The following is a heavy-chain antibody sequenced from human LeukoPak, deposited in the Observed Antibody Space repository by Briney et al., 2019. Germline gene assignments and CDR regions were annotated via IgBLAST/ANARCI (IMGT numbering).Heavy chain of an antibody. D-gene: IGHD2-2*01. Sequence: PSETLSLTCTVSGGSISSYYWSWIRQPPGKGLEWIGYIYYSGSTNYNPSLKSRVTISVDTSKNQFSLKLSSVTAADTAVYYCARGAADIVVVPAAMAYVPYWGQGTLVTVSS. CDR2: IYYSGST. CDR1: GGSISSYY. V-gene: IGHV4-59*12. J-gene: IGHJ4*02. CDR3: ARGAADIVVVPAAMAYVPY.